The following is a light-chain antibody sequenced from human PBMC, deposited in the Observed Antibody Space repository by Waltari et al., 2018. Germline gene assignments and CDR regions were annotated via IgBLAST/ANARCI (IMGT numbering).Light chain of an antibody. CDR3: CSYAGSSTHVL. CDR1: SSDVGGSNY. Sequence: QSALTQPASVSGSPGQSITISCTGTSSDVGGSNYVPWYQQYPDKAPKLMIYDVSKRPSGVSNRFSGSKSGNTASLTISGLQAEDEADYYCCSYAGSSTHVLFGGGTKLTVL. V-gene: IGLV2-23*02. CDR2: DVS. J-gene: IGLJ2*01.